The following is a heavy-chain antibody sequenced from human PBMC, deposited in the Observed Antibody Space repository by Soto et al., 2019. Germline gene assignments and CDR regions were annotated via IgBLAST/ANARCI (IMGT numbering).Heavy chain of an antibody. CDR3: ARDGRSYGGFFDY. CDR1: GFTFSDHY. V-gene: IGHV3-72*01. Sequence: PGGSLRLSCAASGFTFSDHYMDWVRQAPGQGLEWVGRIRDKANSYTTEYAASVKGRFTISRDDSKNSLFLHMNSLKSEDTAVYYCARDGRSYGGFFDYWGQGTLVTVSS. D-gene: IGHD1-26*01. CDR2: IRDKANSYTT. J-gene: IGHJ4*02.